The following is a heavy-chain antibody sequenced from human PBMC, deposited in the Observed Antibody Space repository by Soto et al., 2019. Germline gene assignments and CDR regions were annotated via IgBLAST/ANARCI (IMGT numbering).Heavy chain of an antibody. D-gene: IGHD3-3*01. CDR1: SSYA. J-gene: IGHJ4*02. CDR3: ARGRITIFGVVPDLSTPFDY. V-gene: IGHV1-69*01. Sequence: SSYASRWVRQATGQGLEWMGGIIPIFGTANYAQKFQGRVTITADESTSTAYMELSSLRSEDTAVYYCARGRITIFGVVPDLSTPFDYWGQGTLVTVSS. CDR2: IIPIFGTA.